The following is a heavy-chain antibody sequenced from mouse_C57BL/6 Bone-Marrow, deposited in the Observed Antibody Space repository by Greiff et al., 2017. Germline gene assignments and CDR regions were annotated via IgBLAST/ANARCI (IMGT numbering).Heavy chain of an antibody. CDR1: GYTFTDYY. CDR3: ARRIYSNYFDY. J-gene: IGHJ2*01. CDR2: INPNNGGT. D-gene: IGHD2-5*01. V-gene: IGHV1-26*01. Sequence: VQLQQSGPELVKPGASVKISCKASGYTFTDYYMNWVKQSHGKSLEWIGDINPNNGGTSYNQKFKGKATLTVDKSSSTAYMELRSLTSEDSAVYYCARRIYSNYFDYWGQGTTL.